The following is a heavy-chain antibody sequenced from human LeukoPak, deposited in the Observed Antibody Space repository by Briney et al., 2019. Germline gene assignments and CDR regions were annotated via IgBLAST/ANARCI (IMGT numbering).Heavy chain of an antibody. D-gene: IGHD3-22*01. CDR1: GGSISSSSLY. Sequence: SETLSLTCAVSGGSISSSSLYWGWLRQPPGKGLEGFGSIYYSGSTYYNPSLKSRVTISVDTSTNQCSLKLSSVTAADTAVYYCARDYSSGPSSAFDIWGQGTMVTVSS. CDR2: IYYSGST. CDR3: ARDYSSGPSSAFDI. V-gene: IGHV4-39*07. J-gene: IGHJ3*02.